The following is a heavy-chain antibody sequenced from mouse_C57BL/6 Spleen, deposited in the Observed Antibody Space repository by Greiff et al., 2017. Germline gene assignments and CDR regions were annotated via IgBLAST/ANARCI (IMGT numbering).Heavy chain of an antibody. D-gene: IGHD4-1*01. CDR3: ARSRGTGWYFDV. CDR1: GYAFSSYW. Sequence: QVQLQQSGAELVKPGASVKISCKASGYAFSSYWMNWVKQRPGKGLEWIGQIYPGDGETNYNGKFKGKATLTADTSSSTAYMQLSSLTSEDSAVYFCARSRGTGWYFDVWGTGTTVTVSS. CDR2: IYPGDGET. V-gene: IGHV1-80*01. J-gene: IGHJ1*03.